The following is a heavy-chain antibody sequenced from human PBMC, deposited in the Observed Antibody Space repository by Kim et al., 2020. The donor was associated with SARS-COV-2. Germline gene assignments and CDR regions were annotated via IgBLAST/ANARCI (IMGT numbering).Heavy chain of an antibody. CDR3: ARRRGSGVYYDSSGYYYYYYGMDV. D-gene: IGHD3-22*01. CDR2: IIPIFGTA. V-gene: IGHV1-69*13. Sequence: SVKVSCKASGGTFSSYAISWVRQAPGQGLEWMGGIIPIFGTANYAQKFQGRVTITADESTSTAYMELSSLRSEDTAVYYCARRRGSGVYYDSSGYYYYYYGMDVWGQGTTVTVSS. CDR1: GGTFSSYA. J-gene: IGHJ6*02.